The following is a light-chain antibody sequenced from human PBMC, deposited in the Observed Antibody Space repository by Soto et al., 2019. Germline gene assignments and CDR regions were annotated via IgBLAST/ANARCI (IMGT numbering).Light chain of an antibody. Sequence: QSVLTQPPSVSGAPGQRVTIACTGSSPNIGAGYDVHWYQQLPGTAPKLLIYGNSNRPSGVPDRFSGSKSGTSASLAITGLQADDEADYYCQSYDSSLSVYVFGTGTKLTVL. CDR2: GNS. J-gene: IGLJ1*01. CDR1: SPNIGAGYD. V-gene: IGLV1-40*01. CDR3: QSYDSSLSVYV.